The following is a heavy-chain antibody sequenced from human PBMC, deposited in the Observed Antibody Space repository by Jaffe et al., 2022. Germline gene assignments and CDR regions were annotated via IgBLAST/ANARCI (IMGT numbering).Heavy chain of an antibody. Sequence: EVQLVESGGGLVQPGRSLRLSCTASGFTFGDYAMSWFRQAPGKGLEWVGFIRSKAYGGTTEYAASVKGRFTISRDDSKSIAYLQMNSLKTEDTAVYYCTSYCSGGSCYTGYYYYYMDVWGKGTTVTVSS. D-gene: IGHD2-15*01. CDR3: TSYCSGGSCYTGYYYYYMDV. V-gene: IGHV3-49*03. CDR2: IRSKAYGGTT. CDR1: GFTFGDYA. J-gene: IGHJ6*03.